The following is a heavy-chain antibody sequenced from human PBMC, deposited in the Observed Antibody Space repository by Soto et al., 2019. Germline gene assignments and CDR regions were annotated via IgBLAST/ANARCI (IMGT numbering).Heavy chain of an antibody. D-gene: IGHD6-13*01. CDR1: GFTVSSNY. CDR2: IYSAGST. CDR3: ARLRLDGAVAGNHYFDF. V-gene: IGHV3-53*01. J-gene: IGHJ4*02. Sequence: HPGGSLRLSCEASGFTVSSNYMTWVRQAPGKGLEWVSVIYSAGSTYYADSVKGRFTISRDNSKNTLFLQMNSLRAEDTAVYYCARLRLDGAVAGNHYFDFWGLGTLVTVSS.